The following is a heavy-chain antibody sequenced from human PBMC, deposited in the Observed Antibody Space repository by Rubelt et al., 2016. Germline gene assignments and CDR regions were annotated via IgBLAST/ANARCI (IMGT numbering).Heavy chain of an antibody. J-gene: IGHJ4*02. V-gene: IGHV3-21*04. CDR3: AKSEYYYDSSGFY. Sequence: SMNWVRQALGKGLEWVSSISSSSSYIYYADSVKGRFTISRDNAKNSLYLQMNSLRAEDTAVYYCAKSEYYYDSSGFYWGQGTLVTVSS. CDR2: ISSSSSYI. CDR1: S. D-gene: IGHD3-22*01.